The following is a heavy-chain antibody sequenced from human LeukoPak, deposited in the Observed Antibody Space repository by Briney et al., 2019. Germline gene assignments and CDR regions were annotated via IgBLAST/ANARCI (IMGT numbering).Heavy chain of an antibody. V-gene: IGHV3-53*01. J-gene: IGHJ2*01. CDR3: AKVDSFWYFDL. Sequence: GGSLRLSCAASGFTVSSNYMSWVRQAPGKGLEWVSVIYSGGSTYYADSVKGRFTVSRDNSKNTFFVQMNSLRADDTAVYYCAKVDSFWYFDLWGRGTLVTVSS. D-gene: IGHD3-9*01. CDR2: IYSGGST. CDR1: GFTVSSNY.